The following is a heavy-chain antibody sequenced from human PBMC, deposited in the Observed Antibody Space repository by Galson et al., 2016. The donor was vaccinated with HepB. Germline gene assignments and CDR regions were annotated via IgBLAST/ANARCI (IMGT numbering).Heavy chain of an antibody. Sequence: SLRLSCAASGFTFSRYAVHWVRQTPDEGLQWVSVISGDGTNKYYADAVKGRFTISRDNSNDTVFLQMDSLTAEDTAVYYCARDPVESGTKYFFDFWGQGTLVAVSS. CDR2: ISGDGTNK. CDR1: GFTFSRYA. J-gene: IGHJ4*02. D-gene: IGHD1-1*01. CDR3: ARDPVESGTKYFFDF. V-gene: IGHV3-30*04.